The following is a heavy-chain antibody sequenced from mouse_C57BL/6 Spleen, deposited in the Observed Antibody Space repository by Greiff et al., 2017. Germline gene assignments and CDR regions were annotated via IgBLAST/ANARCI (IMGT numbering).Heavy chain of an antibody. Sequence: QVHVKQSGPGLVAPSQSLSITCTVSGFSLTSYGVHWVRQPPGKGLEWLVVIWSDGSTTYNSALKSRLSISKDNSKSQVFLKMNSLQTDDTAMYYCARHGGGYYVGWYFDVWGTGTTVTVSS. D-gene: IGHD2-3*01. V-gene: IGHV2-6-1*01. CDR3: ARHGGGYYVGWYFDV. J-gene: IGHJ1*03. CDR2: IWSDGST. CDR1: GFSLTSYG.